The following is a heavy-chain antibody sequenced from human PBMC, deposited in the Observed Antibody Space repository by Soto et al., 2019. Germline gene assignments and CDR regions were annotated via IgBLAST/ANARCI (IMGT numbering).Heavy chain of an antibody. CDR1: GGTFSSYA. Sequence: ASVKVSCKASGGTFSSYAISWVRQAPGQGLEWMGIINPIGGSTSYAQKFQGRVTMTRDTSTSTVYMELSSLRSEDTAVYYCAAKRGAFDIWGQGTMVTVSS. V-gene: IGHV1-46*01. CDR2: INPIGGST. J-gene: IGHJ3*02. CDR3: AAKRGAFDI.